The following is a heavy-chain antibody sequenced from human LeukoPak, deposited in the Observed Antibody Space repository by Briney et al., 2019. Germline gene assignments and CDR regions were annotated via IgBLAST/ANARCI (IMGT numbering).Heavy chain of an antibody. CDR2: IYYSGST. Sequence: SETLSLTCTVPGGSISSGGYYWSWIRQHPGKGLEWIGYIYYSGSTYYNPSLKSRVTISVDTSKNQFSLKLSSVTAADTAVYYCARDRSCSGGSCYYWFDPWGQGTLVTVSS. V-gene: IGHV4-31*03. J-gene: IGHJ5*02. CDR3: ARDRSCSGGSCYYWFDP. D-gene: IGHD2-15*01. CDR1: GGSISSGGYY.